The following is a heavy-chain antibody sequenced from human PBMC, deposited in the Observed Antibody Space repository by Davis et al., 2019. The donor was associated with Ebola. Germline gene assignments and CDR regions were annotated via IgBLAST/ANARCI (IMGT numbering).Heavy chain of an antibody. Sequence: GGSLRLSCAASGFSFSMYWMSWVRQAPGKGLEWVANIKQDGSEKYYVDSVKGRFTISRDNAKNSLYLQMNSLRAEDTAVYYCARGRGIADFTWGQGTLITVSS. CDR1: GFSFSMYW. CDR2: IKQDGSEK. D-gene: IGHD6-13*01. CDR3: ARGRGIADFT. V-gene: IGHV3-7*01. J-gene: IGHJ5*02.